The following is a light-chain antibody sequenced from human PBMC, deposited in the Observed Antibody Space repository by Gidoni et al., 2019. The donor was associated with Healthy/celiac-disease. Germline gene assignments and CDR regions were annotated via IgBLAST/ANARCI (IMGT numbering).Light chain of an antibody. V-gene: IGKV3D-11*01. Sequence: EIVLTQSPATLSLSPGERATLSCRASQGVSSYLAWYQQKPGQAPRLLIDDASNRATGIPARCSGSGPGTDFTLTISSLEPEDFAVYYCQQRSNWLGNFGGGTKVEIK. CDR1: QGVSSY. CDR2: DAS. J-gene: IGKJ4*01. CDR3: QQRSNWLGN.